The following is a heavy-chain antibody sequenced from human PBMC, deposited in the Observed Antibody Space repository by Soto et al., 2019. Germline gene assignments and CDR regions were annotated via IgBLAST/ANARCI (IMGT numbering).Heavy chain of an antibody. D-gene: IGHD3-10*01. CDR1: GYTLTELS. CDR2: FDPEDGET. CDR3: ATADYYGSGSYYKSLDY. V-gene: IGHV1-24*01. J-gene: IGHJ4*02. Sequence: EASVKVSCKVSGYTLTELSMHWVRQAPGKGLEWMGGFDPEDGETIYAQKFQGRVTMTEDTSTDTAYMELSSLRSEDTAVYYCATADYYGSGSYYKSLDYWGQGTLVTVSS.